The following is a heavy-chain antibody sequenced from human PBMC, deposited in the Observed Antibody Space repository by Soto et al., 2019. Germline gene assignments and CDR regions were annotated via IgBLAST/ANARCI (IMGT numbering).Heavy chain of an antibody. CDR1: GFTFSSYA. CDR2: ISDSGGST. D-gene: IGHD2-2*02. V-gene: IGHV3-23*01. J-gene: IGHJ5*02. Sequence: GGSLRLSCAASGFTFSSYAMSWVRQAPGKGLEWVSAISDSGGSTFYADSVKGRFTISRDNSKSTLYLQMNSLRADDTAIYYCAKDRHCGSTSCYIGGNWFDPWGQGTLVTVSS. CDR3: AKDRHCGSTSCYIGGNWFDP.